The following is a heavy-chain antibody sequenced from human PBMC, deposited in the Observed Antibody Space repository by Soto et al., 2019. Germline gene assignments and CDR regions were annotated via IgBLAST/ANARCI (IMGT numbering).Heavy chain of an antibody. CDR2: IYYSGST. J-gene: IGHJ3*02. CDR3: ARLRSAAFDI. Sequence: SETLSLTCTVSGGSISSSSYYWGWIRQPPGKGLEWIGSIYYSGSTYYNPSLKSRVTISVDTSKNQFSLKLSSVTAADTAVYYCARLRSAAFDIWGQGTMVTVS. V-gene: IGHV4-39*01. CDR1: GGSISSSSYY.